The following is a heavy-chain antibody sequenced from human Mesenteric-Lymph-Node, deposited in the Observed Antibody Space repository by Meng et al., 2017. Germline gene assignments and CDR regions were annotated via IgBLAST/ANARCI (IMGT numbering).Heavy chain of an antibody. CDR2: IYTSGST. J-gene: IGHJ5*02. V-gene: IGHV4-61*02. Sequence: SETLSLTCTVSGGSISSGSYYWSWIRQPAGKGLEWIGRIYTSGSTNYNPSLKSRVTISVDTSKNQFSLKLSSVTAADTAVYYCARDPNGDYPGWFDPWGQGTLVTVSS. CDR3: ARDPNGDYPGWFDP. D-gene: IGHD4-17*01. CDR1: GGSISSGSYY.